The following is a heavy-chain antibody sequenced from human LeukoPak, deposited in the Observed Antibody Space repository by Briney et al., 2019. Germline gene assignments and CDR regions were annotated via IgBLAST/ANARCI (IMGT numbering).Heavy chain of an antibody. CDR1: GGTFSSYA. J-gene: IGHJ4*02. CDR3: ARAILTGSFDY. Sequence: SMKVSCKASGGTFSSYAISWVRQAPGQGLEWMGRIIPILGIANYAQKFQGRVTITADKSTSTAYMELSSLRSEDTAVYYCARAILTGSFDYWGQGTLVTVSS. D-gene: IGHD3-9*01. CDR2: IIPILGIA. V-gene: IGHV1-69*04.